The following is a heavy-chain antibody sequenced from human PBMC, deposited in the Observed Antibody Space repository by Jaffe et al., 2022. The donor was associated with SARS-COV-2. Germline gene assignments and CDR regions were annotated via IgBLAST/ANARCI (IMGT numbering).Heavy chain of an antibody. D-gene: IGHD3-10*01. CDR1: GFTFNSYG. CDR3: ARVRGRHYGTGSYDGLDV. J-gene: IGHJ6*02. V-gene: IGHV3-33*01. CDR2: IWYDGSNK. Sequence: QVQLVESGGGVVQPGRSLRLSCAASGFTFNSYGMYWVRQAPGKGLEWVAVIWYDGSNKDYADSVKDRFAISRDNSKNTVDLEMYSLRAEDTAVYYCARVRGRHYGTGSYDGLDVWGQGTTVTVSS.